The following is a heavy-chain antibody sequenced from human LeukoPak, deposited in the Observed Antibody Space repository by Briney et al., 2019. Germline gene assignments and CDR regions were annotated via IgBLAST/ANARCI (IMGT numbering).Heavy chain of an antibody. Sequence: SETLSLTCTVSGGSISSYYWRWIRQPPGKGLEWIGYIYTSGSTNYNPSLKSRVTISVDTSKNQFSLKLSSVTAADTAVYYCARQAGLSAYFDYWGQGTLVTVSS. CDR2: IYTSGST. J-gene: IGHJ4*02. D-gene: IGHD3/OR15-3a*01. CDR3: ARQAGLSAYFDY. CDR1: GGSISSYY. V-gene: IGHV4-4*09.